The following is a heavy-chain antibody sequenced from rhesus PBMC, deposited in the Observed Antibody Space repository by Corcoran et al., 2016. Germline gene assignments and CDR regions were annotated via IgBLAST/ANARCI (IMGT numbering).Heavy chain of an antibody. D-gene: IGHD5-24*01. CDR1: GGSISSSNW. V-gene: IGHV4-57*01. CDR2: ISGSGGST. J-gene: IGHJ4*01. CDR3: ARDGGYSFSDY. Sequence: QLQLQESGPGLVKPSETLSLTCAVSGGSISSSNWLSWIRHPPGKGLEGIGRISGSGGSTSYNPSLKSRVTISTDTSKNQFSLKLSSVTAADTAVYYCARDGGYSFSDYWGQGVLVTVSS.